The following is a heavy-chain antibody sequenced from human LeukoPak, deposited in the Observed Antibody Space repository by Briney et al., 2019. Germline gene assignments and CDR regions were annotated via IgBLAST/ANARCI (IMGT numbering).Heavy chain of an antibody. D-gene: IGHD1-26*01. CDR2: ISWNGCSI. J-gene: IGHJ4*02. CDR3: EKDIAPPRSGKFDY. CDR1: GLTFDDYA. V-gene: IGHV3-9*01. Sequence: GRSLRLSCTASGLTFDDYAMHWVRQPPGKGLEWGSSISWNGCSIGYADSVKDRFTISRDDAKNSLYLQMNSLRPEDTALYYCEKDIAPPRSGKFDYWGQGTLVTVSS.